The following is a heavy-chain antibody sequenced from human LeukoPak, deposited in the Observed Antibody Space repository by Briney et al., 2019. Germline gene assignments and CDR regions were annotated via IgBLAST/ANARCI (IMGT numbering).Heavy chain of an antibody. CDR3: ARHEGAFDI. V-gene: IGHV4-39*01. CDR2: IYYSGST. Sequence: SETLSLTCTVSGGSISSSSYHWGWIRQPPGKGLEWIGSIYYSGSTYYNPSLKSRVTISVDTSKNQFSLKLSSVTAADTAVYYCARHEGAFDIWGQGTMVTVSS. CDR1: GGSISSSSYH. J-gene: IGHJ3*02.